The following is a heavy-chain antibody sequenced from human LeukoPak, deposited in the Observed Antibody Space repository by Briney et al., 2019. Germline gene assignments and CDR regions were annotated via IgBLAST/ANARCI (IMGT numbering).Heavy chain of an antibody. CDR2: ISSSSSTI. CDR3: AKDQDYYYGSGSALDY. J-gene: IGHJ4*02. V-gene: IGHV3-48*01. Sequence: GGSLRLSCAASGFTFSSYEMNWVRQAPGKGLEWVSYISSSSSTIYYADSVKGRFTISRDNSKNTLYLHMNSLSVEDTAVYYCAKDQDYYYGSGSALDYWGQGTLVTVSS. CDR1: GFTFSSYE. D-gene: IGHD3-10*01.